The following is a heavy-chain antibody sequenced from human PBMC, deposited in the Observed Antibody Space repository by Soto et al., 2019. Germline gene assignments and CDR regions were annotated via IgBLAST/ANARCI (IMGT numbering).Heavy chain of an antibody. CDR2: INPRGGRT. CDR1: GYTFTNYY. Sequence: QVHLVQSGAEVKKPGASVKVSCKASGYTFTNYYMHWVRQAPGQGLEWMGMINPRGGRTTYPQKFQGRVTMTTDTSTSTVYMELSSLRSEDTAVYYCARDLADYCDDSNTPYNAFDIWGQGTMVTVSS. J-gene: IGHJ3*02. V-gene: IGHV1-46*03. D-gene: IGHD3-22*01. CDR3: ARDLADYCDDSNTPYNAFDI.